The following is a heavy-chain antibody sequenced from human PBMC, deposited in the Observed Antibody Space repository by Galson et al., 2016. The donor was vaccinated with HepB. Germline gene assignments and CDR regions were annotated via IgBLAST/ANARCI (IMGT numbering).Heavy chain of an antibody. CDR3: ARDKKVTIFGVVISGGLDP. V-gene: IGHV4-4*02. CDR2: IYQHGFT. CDR1: GASISTDAW. Sequence: LSLTCAVSGASISTDAWWSWVRQAPGAGLEWIGEIYQHGFTNYNPSLKGRVSLALDKSRNQFSLELNSVTDADTAFYYCARDKKVTIFGVVISGGLDPWGQGTLVTVAS. D-gene: IGHD3-3*01. J-gene: IGHJ5*02.